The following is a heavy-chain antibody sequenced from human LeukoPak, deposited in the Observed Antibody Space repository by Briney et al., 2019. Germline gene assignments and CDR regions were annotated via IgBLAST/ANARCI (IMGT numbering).Heavy chain of an antibody. CDR1: GFTFDDYG. CDR2: INWNGGST. D-gene: IGHD6-19*01. J-gene: IGHJ3*02. V-gene: IGHV3-20*01. CDR3: ARDSSGPKLGAFDI. Sequence: GGSLRLSCAASGFTFDDYGMSWVRQAPGKGLEWVSGINWNGGSTGYADSVKGRFTISRDNAKNSLYLQMNSLRAEDTALYHCARDSSGPKLGAFDIWGQGTMVTVSS.